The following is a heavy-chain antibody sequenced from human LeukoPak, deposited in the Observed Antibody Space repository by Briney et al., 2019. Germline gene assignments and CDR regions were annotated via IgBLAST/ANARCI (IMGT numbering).Heavy chain of an antibody. D-gene: IGHD6-13*01. J-gene: IGHJ5*02. Sequence: PSETLSLTCAVYGGSFSGYYWSWIRQPPGKGLEWIGEINHSGSTNYNPSLKSRVTISVDTSKNQFSLKLSSVTAADTAVYYCARMPGIPRKCTFDPWGQGTLVTVSS. V-gene: IGHV4-34*01. CDR1: GGSFSGYY. CDR3: ARMPGIPRKCTFDP. CDR2: INHSGST.